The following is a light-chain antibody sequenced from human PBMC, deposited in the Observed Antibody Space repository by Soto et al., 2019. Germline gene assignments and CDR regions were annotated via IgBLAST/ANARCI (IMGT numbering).Light chain of an antibody. CDR3: SSFTTSSTYV. CDR1: SGDIGAYNY. J-gene: IGLJ1*01. Sequence: QSVLTQPASVSGSPGQSITISCTGTSGDIGAYNYVSWYQQYPGRAPKLMIYEVNNRPSGVSNRFSGSKSGNTASLTISGLQAEDEADYYCSSFTTSSTYVVGAGTKVTVL. CDR2: EVN. V-gene: IGLV2-14*01.